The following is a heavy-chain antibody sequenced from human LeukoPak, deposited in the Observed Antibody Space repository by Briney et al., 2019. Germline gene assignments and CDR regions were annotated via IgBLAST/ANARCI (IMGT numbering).Heavy chain of an antibody. CDR3: ARDYGGNSGYFDY. D-gene: IGHD4-23*01. CDR2: INHSGST. CDR1: GGSFSGYY. V-gene: IGHV4-34*01. J-gene: IGHJ4*02. Sequence: SETLSLTCAVYGGSFSGYYWSWIRQPPGKGLEWIGEINHSGSTNYNPSLKSRVTISVDTSKNQFSLKLSSVTAADTAVYYCARDYGGNSGYFDYWGQGTLVTVSS.